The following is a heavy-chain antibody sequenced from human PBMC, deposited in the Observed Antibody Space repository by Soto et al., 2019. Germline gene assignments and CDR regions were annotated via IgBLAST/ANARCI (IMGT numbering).Heavy chain of an antibody. CDR3: AQGKISTTGLNY. CDR2: ISNSGGST. V-gene: IGHV3-23*01. D-gene: IGHD1-1*01. Sequence: GGSLRLSCAASGFTFSSYAMSWARQAPGKGLEWVSSISNSGGSTYHADSVKGRFTIYRDDSEKTLYLQMNSLRVEDAAIYFCAQGKISTTGLNYWGQGTLVTVSS. J-gene: IGHJ4*02. CDR1: GFTFSSYA.